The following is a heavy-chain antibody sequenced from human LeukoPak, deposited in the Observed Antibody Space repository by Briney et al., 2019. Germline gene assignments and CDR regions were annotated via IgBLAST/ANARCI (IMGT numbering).Heavy chain of an antibody. CDR3: AKARAYSYASDY. CDR1: GLTFSNAW. CDR2: VSASGGST. J-gene: IGHJ4*02. Sequence: GGSLRLSCAASGLTFSNAWMSWVRPAPGKGLEWVSGVSASGGSTYYADSVKGRFTISRDNSKNTLYLQMNSLRAEDTAVFYCAKARAYSYASDYWGQGTLVTVSS. D-gene: IGHD5-18*01. V-gene: IGHV3-23*01.